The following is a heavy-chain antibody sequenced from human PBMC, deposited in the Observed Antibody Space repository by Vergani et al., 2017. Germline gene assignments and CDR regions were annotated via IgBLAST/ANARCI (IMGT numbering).Heavy chain of an antibody. CDR2: ISAYNGDT. CDR1: GYTFTNYG. V-gene: IGHV1-18*01. J-gene: IGHJ4*02. Sequence: QVQLVQSGAEVKKPGASVKVSCKTSGYTFTNYGISWVRQAPGQGLEWMGWISAYNGDTKYAQKLQRRVTMTIDTSTSTGYMELRSLRSDDTAVYYCARVHGDYAPPGAGRIDWGQGTLVTVSS. D-gene: IGHD4-17*01. CDR3: ARVHGDYAPPGAGRID.